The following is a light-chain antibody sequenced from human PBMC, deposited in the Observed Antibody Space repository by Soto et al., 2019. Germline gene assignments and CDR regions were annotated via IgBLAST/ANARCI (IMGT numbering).Light chain of an antibody. CDR1: SSNIGSKA. CDR3: AAWDDSLNGVV. J-gene: IGLJ7*01. Sequence: QSVLTQPPSASGTPGQRVTISCSGSSSNIGSKAVNWFQQLPGTAPKLVIYSTYQRLSGVPDRFSGSKSGTSASLAISGLQSEDEADYYCAAWDDSLNGVVFGGGTQLTVL. V-gene: IGLV1-44*01. CDR2: STY.